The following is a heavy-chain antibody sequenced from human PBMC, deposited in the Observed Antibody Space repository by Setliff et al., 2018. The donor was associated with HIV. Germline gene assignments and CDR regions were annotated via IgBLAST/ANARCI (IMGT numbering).Heavy chain of an antibody. CDR2: ISAYNGNT. Sequence: ASVKVSCKASGYTFTSYGISWVRQAPGQGLEWMGWISAYNGNTNYAQKLQGRVTMTTDTSTSTAYVELRSLRSDDTAVYYCAREGLIWFGELSLDDAFDIWGQGTMVTVSS. V-gene: IGHV1-18*01. D-gene: IGHD3-10*01. J-gene: IGHJ3*02. CDR1: GYTFTSYG. CDR3: AREGLIWFGELSLDDAFDI.